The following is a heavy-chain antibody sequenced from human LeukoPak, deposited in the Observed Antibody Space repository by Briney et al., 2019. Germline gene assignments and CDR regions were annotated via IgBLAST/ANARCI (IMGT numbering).Heavy chain of an antibody. Sequence: PGESLKISCKGSGYSFTNYWIGWVRQMPGKGLEWMGIIYPGDSDTRYSPSFQSQVTISADKSISTAYLQWSSLKASDTAMYYCARRTDRSFWYLDYWGQGTLVTVSS. CDR2: IYPGDSDT. CDR3: ARRTDRSFWYLDY. CDR1: GYSFTNYW. V-gene: IGHV5-51*01. J-gene: IGHJ4*02.